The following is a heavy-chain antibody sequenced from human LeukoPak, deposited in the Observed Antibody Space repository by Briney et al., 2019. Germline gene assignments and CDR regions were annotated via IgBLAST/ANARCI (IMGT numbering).Heavy chain of an antibody. D-gene: IGHD5-18*01. CDR1: GGSFSGYY. V-gene: IGHV4-34*01. Sequence: TSETLSLTCAVYGGSFSGYYWSWIRQPPGKGLEWIGEINHSGSTNYNPSLKSRVTISVDTSKNQFSLKLSSVTAADTAVYYCARTGDSYGWYGMDVWGQGTTVTVSS. CDR2: INHSGST. CDR3: ARTGDSYGWYGMDV. J-gene: IGHJ6*02.